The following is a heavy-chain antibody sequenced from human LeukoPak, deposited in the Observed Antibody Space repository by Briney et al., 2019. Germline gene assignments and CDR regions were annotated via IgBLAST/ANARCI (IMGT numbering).Heavy chain of an antibody. CDR3: ARVGYYYDSSGYYEGDYFYMDV. J-gene: IGHJ6*03. CDR2: IKQDRSEK. V-gene: IGHV3-7*01. Sequence: PGGSLRLSCAASGFTFSNYWMSWVRQAPGKGLEWVANIKQDRSEKYYVDSVKGRFTISRDNAKNSLYLQMSSLRDEDTAVYYCARVGYYYDSSGYYEGDYFYMDVWGKGTTVTVSS. D-gene: IGHD3-22*01. CDR1: GFTFSNYW.